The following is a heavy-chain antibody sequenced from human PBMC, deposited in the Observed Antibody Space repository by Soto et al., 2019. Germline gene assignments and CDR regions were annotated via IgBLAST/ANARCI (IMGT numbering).Heavy chain of an antibody. CDR2: INSDGSST. V-gene: IGHV3-74*01. CDR1: GSTFSSYW. Sequence: GGSLRLSCAASGSTFSSYWMHWVRQAPGKGLVWVSRINSDGSSTSYADSVKGRFTISRDNAKNTLYLQMNSLRAEDTAVYYCARDSSGDPLNYWGQGTLVTVSS. D-gene: IGHD3-22*01. CDR3: ARDSSGDPLNY. J-gene: IGHJ4*02.